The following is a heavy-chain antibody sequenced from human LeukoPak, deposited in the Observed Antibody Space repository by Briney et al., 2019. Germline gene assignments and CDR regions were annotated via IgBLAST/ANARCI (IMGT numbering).Heavy chain of an antibody. V-gene: IGHV3-30*04. CDR3: ARDWGGSSYFDY. D-gene: IGHD3-16*01. J-gene: IGHJ4*02. CDR2: ISYDGSNK. Sequence: GGSLRLSCAASGFTFSSYAMHWVRQAPGKGLEWVAVISYDGSNKYYADSVKGRFTISRDNSKNTLYLQMNSLRAGDTAVYYCARDWGGSSYFDYWGQGTLVTVSS. CDR1: GFTFSSYA.